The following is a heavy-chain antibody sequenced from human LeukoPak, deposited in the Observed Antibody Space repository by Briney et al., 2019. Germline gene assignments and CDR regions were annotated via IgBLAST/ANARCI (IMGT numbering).Heavy chain of an antibody. D-gene: IGHD1-26*01. Sequence: ASVKVSCKASRGTFSSYAISWVRQAPGQGLDWMGGIIPIFGTANYAQKFQGRVTITADESTSTAYMELSSLRSEDTAVYYCARERGSSGSSNGMDVWGQGTTVTVSS. J-gene: IGHJ6*02. CDR1: RGTFSSYA. V-gene: IGHV1-69*13. CDR2: IIPIFGTA. CDR3: ARERGSSGSSNGMDV.